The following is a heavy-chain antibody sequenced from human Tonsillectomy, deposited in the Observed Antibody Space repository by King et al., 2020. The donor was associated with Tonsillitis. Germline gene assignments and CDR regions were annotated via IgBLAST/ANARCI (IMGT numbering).Heavy chain of an antibody. Sequence: VQLVESGGGVVQPGRSLGLSCAASGFTVNNYGMHWVRQAPGKGLEWVAVMWDDGRNIFYADSVKGRFTISRDNSENTLYLQMNSLRAEDTAVYYCARTYFYDSSGLHFDYWGQGSLVTVSS. V-gene: IGHV3-33*01. D-gene: IGHD3-22*01. CDR3: ARTYFYDSSGLHFDY. CDR2: MWDDGRNI. J-gene: IGHJ4*02. CDR1: GFTVNNYG.